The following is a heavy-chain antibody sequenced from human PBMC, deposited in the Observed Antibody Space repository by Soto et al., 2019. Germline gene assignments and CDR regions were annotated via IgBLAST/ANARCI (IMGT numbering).Heavy chain of an antibody. Sequence: GGSLRLSCAASGFTFSSYGMHWVRQAPGKGLEWVAVISYDGSNKYYADSVKGRFTISRDNSKNTLYLQMNSLRAEDTAVYYCAKRRGYSGYDSPVYYYYYYMDVWGKGTTVTVSS. CDR3: AKRRGYSGYDSPVYYYYYYMDV. CDR1: GFTFSSYG. D-gene: IGHD5-12*01. J-gene: IGHJ6*03. V-gene: IGHV3-30*18. CDR2: ISYDGSNK.